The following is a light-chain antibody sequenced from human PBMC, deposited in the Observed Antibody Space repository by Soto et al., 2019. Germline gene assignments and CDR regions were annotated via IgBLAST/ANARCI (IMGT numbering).Light chain of an antibody. CDR3: QQRDNWPWT. J-gene: IGKJ1*01. CDR1: RGVSANY. Sequence: ENLLTQSPGTLSLSPGEGATLSCRASRGVSANYLAWYQQKPGQAPTLLIYGASIRAAGIPDRFSGSGSGTDFTLTISSLEPEDFAVYYCQQRDNWPWTFGQGTKVDIK. CDR2: GAS. V-gene: IGKV3D-20*02.